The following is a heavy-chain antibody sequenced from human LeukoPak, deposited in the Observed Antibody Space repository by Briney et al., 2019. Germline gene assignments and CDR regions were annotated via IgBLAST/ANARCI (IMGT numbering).Heavy chain of an antibody. Sequence: SETLSLTCAVYGGSFSGYYWSWIRQPAGKGLEWIGRIYASGSTNYNPSLKSRVTMSVDTSKNQFSLKLSSVTAADTAVYYCATQTRGDWFDPWGQGTLVTVSS. V-gene: IGHV4-59*10. J-gene: IGHJ5*02. CDR1: GGSFSGYY. CDR2: IYASGST. CDR3: ATQTRGDWFDP. D-gene: IGHD4-11*01.